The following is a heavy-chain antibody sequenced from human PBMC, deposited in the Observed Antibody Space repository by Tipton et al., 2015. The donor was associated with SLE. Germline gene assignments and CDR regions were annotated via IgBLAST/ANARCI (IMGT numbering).Heavy chain of an antibody. D-gene: IGHD2/OR15-2a*01. J-gene: IGHJ4*02. CDR1: GFTFSSYS. V-gene: IGHV3-48*01. CDR2: ISSSSSTI. Sequence: GSLRLSCAASGFTFSSYSMNWVRQTPGKGLEWVSYISSSSSTIYYADSVKGRFTISRDNAKNSLYLQMNSLRAEDTAVYYCARFFSAIDYWGQGTLVSVS. CDR3: ARFFSAIDY.